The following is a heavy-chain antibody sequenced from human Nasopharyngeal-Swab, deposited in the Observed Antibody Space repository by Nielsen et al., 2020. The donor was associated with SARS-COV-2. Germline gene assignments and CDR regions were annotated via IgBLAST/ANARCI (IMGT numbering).Heavy chain of an antibody. J-gene: IGHJ5*02. V-gene: IGHV4-34*01. Sequence: SETLSLTCGVYGGSFSDYYWSWIRQSPGKGLEWIGEINHGGTTNYNPSLKSRVIMSVDTSKNQFSLKLDSVTAADTAVYYCARSTVTYNWFDPWGQGTLVTVSS. CDR1: GGSFSDYY. CDR3: ARSTVTYNWFDP. CDR2: INHGGTT. D-gene: IGHD4-11*01.